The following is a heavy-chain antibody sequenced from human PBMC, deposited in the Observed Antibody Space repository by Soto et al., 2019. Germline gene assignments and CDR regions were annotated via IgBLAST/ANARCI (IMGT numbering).Heavy chain of an antibody. J-gene: IGHJ4*02. CDR3: ARDTWFEDLLYFYY. D-gene: IGHD3-10*01. V-gene: IGHV3-33*01. CDR2: IWFDGSNK. CDR1: GVTFNRCG. Sequence: SLRLSCVASGVTFNRCGFHWVRQAPGKGLEWVAVIWFDGSNKYYADSVKGRFTISRDDSKSTLYLQMNSLRAEDTAVYFCARDTWFEDLLYFYYWGQRTPVTVSS.